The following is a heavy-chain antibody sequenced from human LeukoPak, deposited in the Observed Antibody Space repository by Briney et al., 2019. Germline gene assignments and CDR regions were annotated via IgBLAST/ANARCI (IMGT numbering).Heavy chain of an antibody. J-gene: IGHJ4*02. CDR2: ISYDGSNK. CDR3: AKGPRSGSNPLFDY. V-gene: IGHV3-30*18. Sequence: GGSLRLSCAASGFTFSSYGMPWVRQAPGKGLEWVAVISYDGSNKYYADSVKGRFTISRDNSKNTLYLQMNSLRAEDTAVYYCAKGPRSGSNPLFDYWGQGTLVTVSS. D-gene: IGHD3-10*01. CDR1: GFTFSSYG.